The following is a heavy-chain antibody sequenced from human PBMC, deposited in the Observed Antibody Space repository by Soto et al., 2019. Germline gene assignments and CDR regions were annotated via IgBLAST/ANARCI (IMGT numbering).Heavy chain of an antibody. J-gene: IGHJ6*02. V-gene: IGHV3-23*01. CDR3: AKDYARDRSSPYGVDV. D-gene: IGHD6-13*01. CDR1: GFTFTSYA. CDR2: ISGSGYTT. Sequence: GGSLRLSCAASGFTFTSYAMGWVRQAPGKGLEWVSAISGSGYTTWYADSVRGWFTVSRDNSKNTVYLQMNTLGAEDTAVYYCAKDYARDRSSPYGVDVWGQGTTVTVSS.